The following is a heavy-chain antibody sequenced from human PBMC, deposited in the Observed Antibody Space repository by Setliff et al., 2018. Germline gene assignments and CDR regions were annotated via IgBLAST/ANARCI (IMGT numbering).Heavy chain of an antibody. D-gene: IGHD3-16*01. Sequence: GASVKVSCKASGYTFTSYYMHSVRQAPGRGLEWMGIINPSGGSTSYAQKFQGRVTMTMDTSTSTVYMELSSLRSEDTAVYYCARRIWGLRSDAFDIWGQGTRVTVS. J-gene: IGHJ3*02. CDR2: INPSGGST. CDR3: ARRIWGLRSDAFDI. V-gene: IGHV1-46*01. CDR1: GYTFTSYY.